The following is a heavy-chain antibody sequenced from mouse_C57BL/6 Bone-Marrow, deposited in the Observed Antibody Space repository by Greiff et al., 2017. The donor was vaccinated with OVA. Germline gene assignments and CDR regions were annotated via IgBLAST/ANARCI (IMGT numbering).Heavy chain of an antibody. CDR3: ARSLLGWFAY. J-gene: IGHJ3*01. CDR2: ISNGGGST. D-gene: IGHD6-1*01. CDR1: GFTFSDYY. V-gene: IGHV5-12*01. Sequence: EVKLMESGGGLVQPGGSLKLSCAASGFTFSDYYMYWVRQTPEKRLEWVAYISNGGGSTYYPDTVKGRFTISRDNAKNTLYLQMSRLKSEDTAMYYCARSLLGWFAYWGQGTLVTVSA.